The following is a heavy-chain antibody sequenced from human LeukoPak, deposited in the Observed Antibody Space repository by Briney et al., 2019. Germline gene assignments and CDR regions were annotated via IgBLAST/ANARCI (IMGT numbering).Heavy chain of an antibody. CDR2: INPNSGGT. CDR1: GYTFTGYY. CDR3: AREDIVVVPAAGMDY. D-gene: IGHD2-2*01. J-gene: IGHJ4*02. Sequence: ASVKVSCKASGYTFTGYYMHGVRQAPGQGLEWMGWINPNSGGTNYAQKFQGRVTMTRDTSISTAYMELSRLRSDDTAVYYCAREDIVVVPAAGMDYWGQGTLVTVSS. V-gene: IGHV1-2*02.